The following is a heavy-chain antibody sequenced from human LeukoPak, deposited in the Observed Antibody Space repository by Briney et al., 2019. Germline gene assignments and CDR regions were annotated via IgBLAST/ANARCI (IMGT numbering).Heavy chain of an antibody. CDR1: GGTFTSYA. D-gene: IGHD3-3*01. CDR3: ARGFWSGYYTLDY. Sequence: SVTVSFTASGGTFTSYAISWGRQAPGQGLEWMGGIIPIFGTANYAQKFQGRVTITTDESTSTAYMELSSLRSEDTAVYYCARGFWSGYYTLDYWGQGTLVTVSS. V-gene: IGHV1-69*05. CDR2: IIPIFGTA. J-gene: IGHJ4*02.